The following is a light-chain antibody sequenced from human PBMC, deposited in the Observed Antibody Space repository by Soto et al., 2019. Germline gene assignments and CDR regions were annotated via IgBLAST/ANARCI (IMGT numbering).Light chain of an antibody. CDR1: SSDVGGYSH. Sequence: QSVLTQPASVSGSPGQSITISCTGTSSDVGGYSHVSWYQQHPGKAPKLMIYEVSNRPSGVSNRFSGSKSDNTASLTISGLQAEDEADYYCSSYTSSSTYVFGTGTKVTVL. J-gene: IGLJ1*01. CDR3: SSYTSSSTYV. V-gene: IGLV2-14*01. CDR2: EVS.